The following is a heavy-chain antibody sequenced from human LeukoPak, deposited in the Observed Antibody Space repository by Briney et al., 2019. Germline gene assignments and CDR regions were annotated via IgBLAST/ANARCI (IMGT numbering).Heavy chain of an antibody. V-gene: IGHV3-21*01. Sequence: GGSLRLSCAASGFTFSSYSMNWVRQAPGKGLEWVSSISSSSSYIYYADSVKGRFTISRDNAKNSLYLQMNSLRAEDTAVYYCARDSSITMIVAAFDIWGQGTMVTVSS. CDR3: ARDSSITMIVAAFDI. D-gene: IGHD3-22*01. CDR2: ISSSSSYI. CDR1: GFTFSSYS. J-gene: IGHJ3*02.